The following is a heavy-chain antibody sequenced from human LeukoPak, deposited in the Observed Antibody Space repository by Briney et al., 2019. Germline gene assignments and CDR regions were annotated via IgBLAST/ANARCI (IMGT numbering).Heavy chain of an antibody. CDR1: GGSISSSSYY. V-gene: IGHV4-39*01. Sequence: SETLSLTCTVSGGSISSSSYYWGWIRQPPGKGLEWIGSIYYSGSTYYNPSLKSRVTISVDTSKNQFSLKLSSVTAANTAVYYCARIEYSSSSRDYWGQGTLVTVSS. CDR3: ARIEYSSSSRDY. D-gene: IGHD6-6*01. J-gene: IGHJ4*02. CDR2: IYYSGST.